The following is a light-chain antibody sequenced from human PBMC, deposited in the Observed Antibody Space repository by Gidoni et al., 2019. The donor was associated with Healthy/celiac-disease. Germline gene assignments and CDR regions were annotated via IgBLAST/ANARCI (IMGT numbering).Light chain of an antibody. Sequence: AIRMTQSPSSFSASTGDRVTITCRASQGISSYLAWYQQKPGKAPKLLIYAASTLQSGVPSSFSGSGSGTDFTLTISCLQSEDFATYYCQQYYSYPYTFXXXTKLEIK. CDR1: QGISSY. V-gene: IGKV1-8*01. J-gene: IGKJ2*01. CDR3: QQYYSYPYT. CDR2: AAS.